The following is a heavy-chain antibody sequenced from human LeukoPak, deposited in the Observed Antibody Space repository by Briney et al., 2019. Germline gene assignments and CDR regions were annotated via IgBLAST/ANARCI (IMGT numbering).Heavy chain of an antibody. CDR3: ARVSYDYVWGSYRELDY. V-gene: IGHV1-18*01. CDR2: ISAYNGNT. CDR1: GYTFTSYG. Sequence: ASVKVSCKASGYTFTSYGISWVRQAPGQGLEWMGWISAYNGNTNYAQKFQGRVTITADESTSTAYMELSSLRSDDTAVYYCARVSYDYVWGSYRELDYWGQGTLVTVSS. J-gene: IGHJ4*02. D-gene: IGHD3-16*02.